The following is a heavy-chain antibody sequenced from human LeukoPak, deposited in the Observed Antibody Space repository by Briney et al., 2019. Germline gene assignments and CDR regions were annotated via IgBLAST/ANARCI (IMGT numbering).Heavy chain of an antibody. CDR2: IYHSGST. D-gene: IGHD6-13*01. CDR3: ATGSSSWYQAN. CDR1: GGSISSHY. V-gene: IGHV4-59*11. J-gene: IGHJ4*02. Sequence: SETLSLTCNVSGGSISSHYWSWIRQPPGKGLGWIGYIYHSGSTNYNASLKSRVTISVDTSKNQFSLKLSSVTAADTAVYYCATGSSSWYQANWGQGTLVTVSS.